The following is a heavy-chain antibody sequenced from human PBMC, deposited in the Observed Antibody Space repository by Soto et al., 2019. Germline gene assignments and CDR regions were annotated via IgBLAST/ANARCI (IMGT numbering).Heavy chain of an antibody. CDR3: ARVTTFYDILTSSYALNYFDY. Sequence: GGSLRLSCTASGFSVTSNYMTWVRQAPGKGLECVSVIYAGGNTYYADSVRGRFTISSDNSKNTLYLQMNNLRAEDTAVYYCARVTTFYDILTSSYALNYFDYWGQGTRVTVSS. CDR1: GFSVTSNY. J-gene: IGHJ4*02. CDR2: IYAGGNT. V-gene: IGHV3-53*01. D-gene: IGHD3-9*01.